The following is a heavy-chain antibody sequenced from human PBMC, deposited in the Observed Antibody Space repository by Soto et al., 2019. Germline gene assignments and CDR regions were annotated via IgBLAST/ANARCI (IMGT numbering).Heavy chain of an antibody. CDR1: GGAFSSYA. CDR3: ARHLGGNHYYYGMDV. CDR2: IIPIFGTA. V-gene: IGHV1-69*12. D-gene: IGHD3-16*01. Sequence: QVQLVQSGAEVKKPGSSVKVSCKASGGAFSSYAISWVRQAPGQGLEWMGGIIPIFGTADYAQKFQGRVTITADESTSTAYMDLSSLRSEDTAVYYCARHLGGNHYYYGMDVWGQGTTVTVSS. J-gene: IGHJ6*02.